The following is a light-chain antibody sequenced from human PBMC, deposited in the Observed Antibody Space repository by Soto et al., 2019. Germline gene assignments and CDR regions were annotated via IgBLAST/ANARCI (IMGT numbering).Light chain of an antibody. V-gene: IGKV3-20*01. CDR1: QSVRDTY. CDR3: QYCAISAGT. CDR2: GAS. J-gene: IGKJ1*01. Sequence: TQSPVTFSLSPKETATFSFEASQSVRDTYLAWYQQKPGQAPSLLIYGASNRATGVPDRFSGSGSGTDFALTISRLEPEDFALYYCQYCAISAGTFGQGIKV.